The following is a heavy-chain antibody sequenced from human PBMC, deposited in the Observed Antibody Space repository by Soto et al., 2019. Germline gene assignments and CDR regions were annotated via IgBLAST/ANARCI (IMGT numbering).Heavy chain of an antibody. V-gene: IGHV4-4*02. CDR2: IYHSGST. J-gene: IGHJ6*03. Sequence: SETLSLTCAVSSGSISSSNWWSWVRQPPGKGLEWIGEIYHSGSTNYNPSLKSRVTISVDKSKNQFSLKLSSVTAADTAVYYCAMGRLRFLEWPAPRYYYYMDVWGKGTTVTVSS. D-gene: IGHD3-3*01. CDR3: AMGRLRFLEWPAPRYYYYMDV. CDR1: SGSISSSNW.